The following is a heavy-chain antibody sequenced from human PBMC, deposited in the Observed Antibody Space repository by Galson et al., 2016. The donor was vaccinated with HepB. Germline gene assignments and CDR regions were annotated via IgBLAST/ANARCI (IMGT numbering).Heavy chain of an antibody. Sequence: SLRLSCAASGFIFSNYGLSCVRQAPGTRLERVSATSGSGANTCYADSAKGRFTASRDNSRNMLYLELNSLRAEDTALYYCAKVLRVSDPDDFFDNWGQGTLVTVSS. V-gene: IGHV3-23*01. J-gene: IGHJ4*02. CDR2: TSGSGANT. CDR1: GFIFSNYG. D-gene: IGHD2-21*01. CDR3: AKVLRVSDPDDFFDN.